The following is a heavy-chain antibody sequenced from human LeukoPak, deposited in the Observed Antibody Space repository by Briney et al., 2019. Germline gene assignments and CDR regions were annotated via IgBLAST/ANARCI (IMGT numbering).Heavy chain of an antibody. CDR3: ARGRSGYSSSWDLNNWFDP. CDR1: GYTFTGYY. D-gene: IGHD6-13*01. J-gene: IGHJ5*02. CDR2: INPNSGGT. V-gene: IGHV1-2*02. Sequence: GASVKVSCKASGYTFTGYYMHWVRQAPGQGLEWMGWINPNSGGTNYAQKFQGRVTMTRDMSTSTVYMELSSLRSEDTAVYYCARGRSGYSSSWDLNNWFDPWGQGTLVTVSS.